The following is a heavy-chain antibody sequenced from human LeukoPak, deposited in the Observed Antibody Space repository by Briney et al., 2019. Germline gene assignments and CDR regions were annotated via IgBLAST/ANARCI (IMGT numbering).Heavy chain of an antibody. D-gene: IGHD3-3*01. CDR2: IYHSGTT. CDR1: GYSISSDYY. Sequence: SETLSLTCAVSGYSISSDYYWGWIRQPPGKGLEWIGSIYHSGTTYYSPSLKSRVTISVDTSKNQFSLKLSSVTAADTAFYYCARGVGGSGWYVDYWGQGTLVTVSS. CDR3: ARGVGGSGWYVDY. V-gene: IGHV4-38-2*01. J-gene: IGHJ4*02.